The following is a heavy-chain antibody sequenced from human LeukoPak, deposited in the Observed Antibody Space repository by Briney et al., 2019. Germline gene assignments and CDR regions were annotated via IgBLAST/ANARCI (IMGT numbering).Heavy chain of an antibody. CDR1: GGSISSGDYY. CDR3: ARGLYCSSTRCPTDNWFDP. Sequence: SQTLSLTCTVSGGSISSGDYYWTWVRQSPGMGLEWIGYIYYSGSTNYNPSLKSRVTISVDTSKNQFSLKLRSVTAADTAMYYCARGLYCSSTRCPTDNWFDPWGQGTLVTVSS. J-gene: IGHJ5*02. V-gene: IGHV4-61*08. D-gene: IGHD2-2*01. CDR2: IYYSGST.